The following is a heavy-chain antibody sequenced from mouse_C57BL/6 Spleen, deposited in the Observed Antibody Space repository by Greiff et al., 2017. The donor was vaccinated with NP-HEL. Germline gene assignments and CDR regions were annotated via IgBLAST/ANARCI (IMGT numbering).Heavy chain of an antibody. V-gene: IGHV2-2*01. Sequence: VQLVESGPGLVQPSQSLSITCTVSGFSLTSYGVHWVRQSPGKGLEWLGVIWSGGSTDYNAAFISRLSISKDNSKSQVFFKINSLQADDTAIYYCARGNYDWYFDVWGTGTTVTVSS. CDR3: ARGNYDWYFDV. CDR1: GFSLTSYG. J-gene: IGHJ1*03. D-gene: IGHD2-1*01. CDR2: IWSGGST.